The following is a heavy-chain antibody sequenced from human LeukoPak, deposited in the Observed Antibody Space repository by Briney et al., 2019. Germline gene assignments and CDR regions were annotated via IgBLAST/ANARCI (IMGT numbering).Heavy chain of an antibody. CDR2: INSDGSST. V-gene: IGHV3-74*01. J-gene: IGHJ4*02. D-gene: IGHD5-18*01. Sequence: QTGGSLRLSCAASGFIFSRYWMHWVRQAPGKGLVWVSRINSDGSSTSYADSVKGRFTISRDNAKNTLYLQMNSLRAEDTAVYYCARDQRDTAMSLYYFDYWGQGTLVTVSS. CDR1: GFIFSRYW. CDR3: ARDQRDTAMSLYYFDY.